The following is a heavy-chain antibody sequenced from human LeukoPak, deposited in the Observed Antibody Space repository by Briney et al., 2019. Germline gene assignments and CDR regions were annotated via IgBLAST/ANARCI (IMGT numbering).Heavy chain of an antibody. J-gene: IGHJ3*02. CDR1: GGSFSGYY. CDR3: ARHSIVYCSSTSCYAFDI. Sequence: PSETLSLTCAVYGGSFSGYYWSWIRQPPGKGLEWIGEIDHGGSTNYNPSLKSRVTISVDTSKNQFSLKLSSVTAADTAVYYCARHSIVYCSSTSCYAFDIWGQGTMVTVSS. D-gene: IGHD2-2*01. CDR2: IDHGGST. V-gene: IGHV4-34*01.